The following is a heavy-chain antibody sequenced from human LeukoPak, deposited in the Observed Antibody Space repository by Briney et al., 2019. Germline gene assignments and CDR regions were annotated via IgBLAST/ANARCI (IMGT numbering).Heavy chain of an antibody. CDR1: GFTFSSYA. CDR3: TRDRSRAEDD. D-gene: IGHD1-14*01. CDR2: INQGGSDK. Sequence: HPGGSLRLSCAASGFTFSSYAMSWVRQAPGKGLEWVANINQGGSDKYYVDSVKGRFTISRDNANKLLYLQMNSLRGEDTAVYYCTRDRSRAEDDWGQGTLVTVSS. J-gene: IGHJ4*02. V-gene: IGHV3-7*01.